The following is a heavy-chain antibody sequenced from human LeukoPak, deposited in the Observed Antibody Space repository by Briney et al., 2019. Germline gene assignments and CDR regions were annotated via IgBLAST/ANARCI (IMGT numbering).Heavy chain of an antibody. D-gene: IGHD3-3*01. CDR2: IKQDGSEK. CDR3: AKVPYYDFWSGYYPDYYYYMDV. CDR1: GFTFSSYW. J-gene: IGHJ6*03. V-gene: IGHV3-7*01. Sequence: PGGSLRLSCAASGFTFSSYWMSWVRQAPGKGLEWVANIKQDGSEKYYVDSVKGRFTISRDNAKNSLYLQMNSLRAEDTAVYYCAKVPYYDFWSGYYPDYYYYMDVWGKGTTVTVSS.